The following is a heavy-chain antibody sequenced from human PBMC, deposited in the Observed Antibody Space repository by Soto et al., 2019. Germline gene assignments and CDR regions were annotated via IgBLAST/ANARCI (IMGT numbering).Heavy chain of an antibody. J-gene: IGHJ4*02. CDR1: GGTFSSYT. D-gene: IGHD2-2*01. V-gene: IGHV1-69*02. CDR3: ARGLSCGSTSCFEL. CDR2: IIPILGIA. Sequence: QVQLVQSGAEVKKPGSSVKVSCKASGGTFSSYTISWVRQAPGQGLEWMGRIIPILGIANYAQKFQGRVTITADKSTSTAYMELSSLRSEDTAVYYCARGLSCGSTSCFELWGQGTLVTVAS.